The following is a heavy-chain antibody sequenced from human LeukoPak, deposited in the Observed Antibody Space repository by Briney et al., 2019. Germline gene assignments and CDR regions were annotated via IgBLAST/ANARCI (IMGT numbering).Heavy chain of an antibody. CDR2: IIPILGIA. J-gene: IGHJ5*02. V-gene: IGHV1-69*04. CDR3: ARFLRIAAAGTNWFDP. Sequence: SVKVSCKASGGTFSSYAISWVRQAPGQGLEWMGRIIPILGIANYAQKFQGRVTITADKSTSTAYMELSSLRSEDTAVYYCARFLRIAAAGTNWFDPWGQGTLVTVS. D-gene: IGHD6-13*01. CDR1: GGTFSSYA.